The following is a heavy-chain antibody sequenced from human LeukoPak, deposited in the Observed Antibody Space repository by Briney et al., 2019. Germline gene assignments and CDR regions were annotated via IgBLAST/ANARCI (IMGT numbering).Heavy chain of an antibody. V-gene: IGHV4-39*01. J-gene: IGHJ5*02. D-gene: IGHD3-10*01. CDR2: IYYSGST. CDR1: GGSISSSSYY. Sequence: SETLSLTCTVSGGSISSSSYYWGWIRQPPGKGLEWIGSIYYSGSTYYNPSLKSRVTISVDTSKNQFSLKLSSVTAADTAVYYCARLGYYGSGNLNWFDPWGQGTLVTVSP. CDR3: ARLGYYGSGNLNWFDP.